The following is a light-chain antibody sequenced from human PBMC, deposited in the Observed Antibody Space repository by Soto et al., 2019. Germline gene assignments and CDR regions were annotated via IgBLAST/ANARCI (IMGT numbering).Light chain of an antibody. CDR1: QSISSW. CDR3: QQYHSYSRT. CDR2: DAS. V-gene: IGKV1-5*01. Sequence: FNMARSRSPLSSSVGDGVTITSRASQSISSWLAWYQQKPGKAPKLLIYDASSLESGVPSRFSGSGSGTEFTLTISSLKPDDFATYYCQQYHSYSRTCGQGTKV. J-gene: IGKJ1*01.